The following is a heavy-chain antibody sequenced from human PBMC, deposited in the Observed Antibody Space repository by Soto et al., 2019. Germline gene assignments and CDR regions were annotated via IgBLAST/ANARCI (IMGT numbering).Heavy chain of an antibody. Sequence: ASVKVSCKASGYTFTDYYIHCVRQAPGQGLEWMGWINPNSGGTKYAQKFQGRVTMTRDTSISTAYMELSRLRSDDTAVYYCARSPPGDSKTNWFDPWGQGTLVTVSS. V-gene: IGHV1-2*02. J-gene: IGHJ5*02. D-gene: IGHD4-4*01. CDR1: GYTFTDYY. CDR2: INPNSGGT. CDR3: ARSPPGDSKTNWFDP.